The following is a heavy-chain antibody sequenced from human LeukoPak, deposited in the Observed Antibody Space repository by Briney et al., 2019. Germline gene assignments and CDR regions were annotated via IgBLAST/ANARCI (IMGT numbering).Heavy chain of an antibody. J-gene: IGHJ4*02. CDR1: GFTFSSYA. CDR2: ISGSGGT. CDR3: AKKGLASAGRPPYFDY. V-gene: IGHV3-23*01. D-gene: IGHD6-13*01. Sequence: AGGSLRLSCGASGFTFSSYAMNWVRQAPGKGLEWVSAISGSGGTYYADSVKGRFTISRDNSKNTLYLQMNNLRAEDTAIYYCAKKGLASAGRPPYFDYWGQGALVTVSS.